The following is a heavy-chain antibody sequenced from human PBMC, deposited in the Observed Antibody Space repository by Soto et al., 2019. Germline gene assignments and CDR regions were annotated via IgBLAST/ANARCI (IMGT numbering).Heavy chain of an antibody. J-gene: IGHJ6*02. Sequence: SETLSLTCTVSGGSVSSGSYYWSWIRQPPGKGLEWIGYIYYSGSTNYNPSLKSRVTISVDTSKSQFSLKLSSVTAADTAVYYCARFYYDSSGYLPSPYYYYYGMDVWGQGTTVTVSS. D-gene: IGHD3-22*01. CDR3: ARFYYDSSGYLPSPYYYYYGMDV. CDR2: IYYSGST. CDR1: GGSVSSGSYY. V-gene: IGHV4-61*01.